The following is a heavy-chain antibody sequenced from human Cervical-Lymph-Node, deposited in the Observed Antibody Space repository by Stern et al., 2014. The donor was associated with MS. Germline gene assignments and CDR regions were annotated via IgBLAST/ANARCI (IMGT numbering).Heavy chain of an antibody. Sequence: VQLEESGGGLVKPGGSLRLSCAASGFTFSNYNMHWVRQAPGQGLEWVSSITHVGDYIYYADSVKGRLSISRDNAKNSLYLQMESLRVEDTAVYYCARNLNAFDIWGQGTLVTVSS. V-gene: IGHV3-21*06. CDR2: ITHVGDYI. CDR1: GFTFSNYN. J-gene: IGHJ3*02. CDR3: ARNLNAFDI.